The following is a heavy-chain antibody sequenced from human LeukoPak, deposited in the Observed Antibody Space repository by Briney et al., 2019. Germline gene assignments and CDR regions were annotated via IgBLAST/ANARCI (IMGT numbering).Heavy chain of an antibody. D-gene: IGHD2-15*01. CDR2: MSSGGTYI. Sequence: PGGSLRLSCTASGFTSSNHAMTWVRQAPGKGLEWVSSMSSGGTYIYYADSVRGRFTISRDNAKNSLYLVMNSLRAEDTATYVVQWGQGTLVTASS. J-gene: IGHJ4*02. CDR3: Q. CDR1: GFTSSNHA. V-gene: IGHV3-21*01.